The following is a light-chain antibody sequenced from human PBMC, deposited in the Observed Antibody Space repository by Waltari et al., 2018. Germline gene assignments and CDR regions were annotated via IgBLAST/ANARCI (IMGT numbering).Light chain of an antibody. CDR3: SSYTGRTVI. J-gene: IGLJ2*01. V-gene: IGLV2-8*01. CDR2: DVT. CDR1: SSDVGRYDF. Sequence: QSVTISCTGPSSDVGRYDFVSWYQQHPGRVPKLIIFDVTKRPSGVPDRFSGSKSANTASLTVSGLQAEDEADYYCSSYTGRTVIFGGGTKLTVL.